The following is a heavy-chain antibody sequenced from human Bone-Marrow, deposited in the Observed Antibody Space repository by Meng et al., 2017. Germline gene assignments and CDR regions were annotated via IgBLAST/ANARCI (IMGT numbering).Heavy chain of an antibody. CDR2: IYYTENT. Sequence: GQLQEAGPGLVKPAPSLSLICKVSGGSIHSAGYYWSWIRQHPGKGLEWIGYIYYTENTYYNPSLKSPMTISLDKSKNQFSLKLNSVTVADTAVYYCARGRASCSSGGCSLGWFDPWGQGTLVTVSS. V-gene: IGHV4-31*01. CDR3: ARGRASCSSGGCSLGWFDP. D-gene: IGHD2-15*01. CDR1: GGSIHSAGYY. J-gene: IGHJ5*02.